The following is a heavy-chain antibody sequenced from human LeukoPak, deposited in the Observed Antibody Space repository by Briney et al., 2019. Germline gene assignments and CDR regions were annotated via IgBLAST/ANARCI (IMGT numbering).Heavy chain of an antibody. D-gene: IGHD6-13*01. Sequence: ASVKVSCKASGYTFTNYDINWVRQASGQGLEWMGWMNPNSGNTGSAQKFQGRVTMTSNTPISTAYMELSSLRSEDTAVYYCARGLGREQQLLRAFDYWGQGTPVTVSS. CDR2: MNPNSGNT. J-gene: IGHJ4*02. CDR1: GYTFTNYD. V-gene: IGHV1-8*01. CDR3: ARGLGREQQLLRAFDY.